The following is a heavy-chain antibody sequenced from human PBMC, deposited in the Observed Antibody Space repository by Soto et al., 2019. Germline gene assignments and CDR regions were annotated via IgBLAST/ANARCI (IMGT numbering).Heavy chain of an antibody. CDR1: GGSFSGYY. D-gene: IGHD2-15*01. J-gene: IGHJ5*02. CDR3: ARGRNHCSGGSCYLYFRFGRNWFDP. Sequence: SETLSLTCAVYGGSFSGYYWSWIRQPPGKGLEWIGEINHSGSTNYNPSLKSRVTISVDTSKNQFSLKLSSVTAADTAVYYCARGRNHCSGGSCYLYFRFGRNWFDPWGQGTLVTVS. V-gene: IGHV4-34*01. CDR2: INHSGST.